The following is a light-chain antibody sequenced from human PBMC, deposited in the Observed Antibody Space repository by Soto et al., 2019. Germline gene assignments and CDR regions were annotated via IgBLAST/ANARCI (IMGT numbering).Light chain of an antibody. CDR1: SSNIGAGYD. CDR2: GNS. J-gene: IGLJ3*02. Sequence: QSVLTQPPSVSGDPGQRVTISCTGSSSNIGAGYDVHWYQQLPGTAPKLLIYGNSNRPSGVPDRCSGSKSGTSASLAITGLQAEDEADYYCQSYDSSLSGWVFGGGTKVTVL. CDR3: QSYDSSLSGWV. V-gene: IGLV1-40*01.